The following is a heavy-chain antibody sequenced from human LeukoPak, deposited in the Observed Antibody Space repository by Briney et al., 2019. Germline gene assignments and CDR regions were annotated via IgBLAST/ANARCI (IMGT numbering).Heavy chain of an antibody. V-gene: IGHV5-51*01. CDR2: IYPGDSDT. J-gene: IGHJ6*04. CDR1: GYSFTSYW. CDR3: ARHKQGYNYYYGMDV. Sequence: GESLKISWKGSGYSFTSYWIGWVRQMPGKGLEWMGIIYPGDSDTRYSPSFQGQVTISANKSISTAYLQWSSLKASDTAMYCCARHKQGYNYYYGMDVWGKGTTVTVSS.